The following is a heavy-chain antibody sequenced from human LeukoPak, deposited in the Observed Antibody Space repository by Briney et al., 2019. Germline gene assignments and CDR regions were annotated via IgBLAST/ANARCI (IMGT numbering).Heavy chain of an antibody. CDR2: ISNDERNK. D-gene: IGHD6-19*01. CDR3: ISRGSGWYDSGSGDY. CDR1: GFTFTNFA. J-gene: IGHJ4*02. V-gene: IGHV3-30*14. Sequence: AGGSLRLSCAASGFTFTNFAMHWVRQAPGKGLEWVAVISNDERNKYYADSVKGRFTISRDNSKNTLYLQMNSLRAEDTAVYYCISRGSGWYDSGSGDYWGQGTLVTVSS.